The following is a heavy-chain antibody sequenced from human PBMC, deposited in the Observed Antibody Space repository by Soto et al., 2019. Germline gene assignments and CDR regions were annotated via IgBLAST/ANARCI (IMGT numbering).Heavy chain of an antibody. Sequence: EVQLVESGGGLVKPGESLRLSCVASGFTFSSYGMIWVRQAPGKGLEWVSSITSGTSYKYYADSLKGRITISRDNTKNSLFLQMKSLKAEYTAIYYCAPDFSSSSPKADFWGQGTLVTVSS. CDR1: GFTFSSYG. V-gene: IGHV3-21*01. CDR2: ITSGTSYK. D-gene: IGHD6-6*01. CDR3: APDFSSSSPKADF. J-gene: IGHJ4*02.